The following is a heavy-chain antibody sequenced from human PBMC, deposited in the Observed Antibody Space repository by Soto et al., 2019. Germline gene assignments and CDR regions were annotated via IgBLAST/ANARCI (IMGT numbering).Heavy chain of an antibody. D-gene: IGHD5-12*01. J-gene: IGHJ4*02. V-gene: IGHV4-4*02. Sequence: SETLSLTCAVSGGSISSSYWWGWVRQPPGKGLEWIAEMYLEDTYFHPSFKSRPTMSIDRSRNQFSLNLSSVTAADRAVYYCVRGGGYDPFDYWGQGVLVTVSS. CDR2: MYLEDT. CDR1: GGSISSSYW. CDR3: VRGGGYDPFDY.